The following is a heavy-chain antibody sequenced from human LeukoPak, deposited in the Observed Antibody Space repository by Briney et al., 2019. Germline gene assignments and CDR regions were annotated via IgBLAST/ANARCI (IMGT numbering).Heavy chain of an antibody. Sequence: ASVKVSCKASGYTFTGYYMHRVRQAPGQGLEWMGRINPNSGGTNYAQKFQGRVTMTRDTSISTAYMELSRLRSDDTAVYYCARVLPYYYDSSGYAFDIWGQGTMVTVSS. D-gene: IGHD3-22*01. J-gene: IGHJ3*02. CDR2: INPNSGGT. CDR1: GYTFTGYY. CDR3: ARVLPYYYDSSGYAFDI. V-gene: IGHV1-2*06.